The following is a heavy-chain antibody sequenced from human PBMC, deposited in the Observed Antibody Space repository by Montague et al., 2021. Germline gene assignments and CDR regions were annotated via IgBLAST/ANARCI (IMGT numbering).Heavy chain of an antibody. J-gene: IGHJ4*02. CDR3: TRARYRGGSDH. Sequence: SLRLSCAASGFTFSSYSMTWVRQAPGKGLEWLSYISGTSTTIYYADSVKGRFTISRDNANNLLYLQMNSLRDEDTAVYYCTRARYRGGSDHWGQGTLVIVSS. V-gene: IGHV3-48*02. CDR2: ISGTSTTI. CDR1: GFTFSSYS. D-gene: IGHD3-10*01.